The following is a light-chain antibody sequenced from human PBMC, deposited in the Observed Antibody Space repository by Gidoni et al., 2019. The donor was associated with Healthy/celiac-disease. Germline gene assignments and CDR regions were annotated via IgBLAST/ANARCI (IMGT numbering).Light chain of an antibody. CDR2: WAS. J-gene: IGKJ4*01. CDR3: QRYYGTPLT. Sequence: DIVMTQFPDFLAVSLGERATINCKSSQSVLYSSNNKNYLAWYQQKPGQPPKLLIYWASTRESGVPDRFSGSGSGTDFTLTISSLQAEDVAVYYCQRYYGTPLTFXGXTKVEIK. V-gene: IGKV4-1*01. CDR1: QSVLYSSNNKNY.